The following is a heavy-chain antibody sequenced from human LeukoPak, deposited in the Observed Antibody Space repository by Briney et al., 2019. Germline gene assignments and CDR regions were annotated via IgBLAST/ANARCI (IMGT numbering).Heavy chain of an antibody. CDR3: ARGSLRWPREFDY. CDR1: GYTFTSYA. J-gene: IGHJ4*02. D-gene: IGHD4-23*01. Sequence: GASVKVSRKASGYTFTSYAMHWVRQAPGQRLEWMGWINAGNGNTKYSQEFQGRVTITRDTSASTAYMELSSLRSEDMAVYYCARGSLRWPREFDYWGQGTLVTVSS. CDR2: INAGNGNT. V-gene: IGHV1-3*03.